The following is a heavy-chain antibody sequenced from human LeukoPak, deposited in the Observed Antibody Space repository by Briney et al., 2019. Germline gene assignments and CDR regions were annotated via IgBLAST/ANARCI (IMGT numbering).Heavy chain of an antibody. J-gene: IGHJ4*02. Sequence: PGRSLRLSCAASGFTFSSYAMHWVRQAPGKGLEWVAVISYDGSNKYYADSVKGRFTISRDNSKNTLYLQMNSLRAEDTAVYYCAKEGAYYGSGSFHYWGQGILVTVSS. D-gene: IGHD3-10*01. CDR1: GFTFSSYA. CDR2: ISYDGSNK. V-gene: IGHV3-30-3*01. CDR3: AKEGAYYGSGSFHY.